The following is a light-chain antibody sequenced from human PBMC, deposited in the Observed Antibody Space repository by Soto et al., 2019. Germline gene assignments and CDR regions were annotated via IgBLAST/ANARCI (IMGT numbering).Light chain of an antibody. CDR1: QNVNIW. J-gene: IGKJ2*01. CDR3: LQYNSLPYT. V-gene: IGKV1-5*03. CDR2: KTS. Sequence: DIRVTQSPSTLSAFVGDRVILTCRASQNVNIWLAWYQQRPRKAPKLLIYKTSSLESGVPSRFSGSGSGTEVTLTISSLETDDFGTYFCLQYNSLPYTFGQGTKLEIK.